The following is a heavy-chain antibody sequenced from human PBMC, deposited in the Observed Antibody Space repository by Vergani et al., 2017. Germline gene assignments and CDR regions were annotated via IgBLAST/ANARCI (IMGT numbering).Heavy chain of an antibody. J-gene: IGHJ3*02. CDR3: ARDSGDGYNSVADAFDI. CDR2: IYSGSST. D-gene: IGHD5-24*01. Sequence: QVQLVESGGGVVQPGRSLRLSCAASGFTFSSYAMHWVRQAPGKGLEWVSVIYSGSSTYYAASVKGRFTISRDTSKNTLYLQMNSLRAEDTAVYYCARDSGDGYNSVADAFDIWGQGTMVTVSS. CDR1: GFTFSSYA. V-gene: IGHV3-NL1*01.